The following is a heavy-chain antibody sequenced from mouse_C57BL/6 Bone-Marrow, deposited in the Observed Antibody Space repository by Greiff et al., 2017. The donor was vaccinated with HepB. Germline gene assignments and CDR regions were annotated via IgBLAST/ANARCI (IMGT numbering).Heavy chain of an antibody. V-gene: IGHV1-54*01. D-gene: IGHD1-1*01. CDR3: ARGDYYGSSYYFDY. CDR2: INPGSGGT. J-gene: IGHJ2*01. CDR1: GYAFTNYL. Sequence: VQLKQSGAELVRPGTSVKVSCKASGYAFTNYLIEWVKQRPGQGLEWIGVINPGSGGTNYNEKFKGKATLTADKSSSTAYMQLSSLTSEDSAVYFCARGDYYGSSYYFDYWGQGTTLTVSS.